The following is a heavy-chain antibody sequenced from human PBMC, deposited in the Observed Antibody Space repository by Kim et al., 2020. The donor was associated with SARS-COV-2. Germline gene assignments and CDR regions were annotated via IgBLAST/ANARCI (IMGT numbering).Heavy chain of an antibody. CDR2: VRSDTNGGTE. CDR1: GFTFDGYA. Sequence: GGSLRLSCTASGFTFDGYAMSWFRHAPGKGLEWVGFVRSDTNGGTEAYAANVGVTFTIASDKSTRNAHLHMLSPQTTATADYACTGIHSFDWFVS. D-gene: IGHD2-15*01. CDR3: TGIHSFDWFVS. V-gene: IGHV3-49*03. J-gene: IGHJ5*01.